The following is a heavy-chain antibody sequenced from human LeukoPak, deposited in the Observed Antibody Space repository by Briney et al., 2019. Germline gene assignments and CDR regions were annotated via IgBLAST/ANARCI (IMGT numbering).Heavy chain of an antibody. CDR1: GPSISGNY. V-gene: IGHV4-59*08. CDR3: ARFNDYSNYVDY. D-gene: IGHD4-11*01. CDR2: IYYTGSP. Sequence: PSETLSPTCSVPGPSISGNYWSWIRQPQGKAMEWLGYIYYTGSPNYNPSLKSRVTISVDTSKNQFSLKLSSVTAADTAVYYCARFNDYSNYVDYWGQGTLVTVSS. J-gene: IGHJ4*02.